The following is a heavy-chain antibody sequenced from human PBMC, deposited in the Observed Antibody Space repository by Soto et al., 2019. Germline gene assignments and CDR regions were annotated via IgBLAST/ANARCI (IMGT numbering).Heavy chain of an antibody. J-gene: IGHJ4*02. V-gene: IGHV4-39*01. CDR2: IYYSGST. D-gene: IGHD6-19*01. CDR1: GGSISSSSYY. CDR3: ARHRTSSGAGVFDY. Sequence: PSETLSLTCTVSGGSISSSSYYWGWIRQPPGKGLEWIGSIYYSGSTYYNPSLKSRVTISVDTSKNQFSLKLSSVTAADTAVYYWARHRTSSGAGVFDYWGQGTLVTVSS.